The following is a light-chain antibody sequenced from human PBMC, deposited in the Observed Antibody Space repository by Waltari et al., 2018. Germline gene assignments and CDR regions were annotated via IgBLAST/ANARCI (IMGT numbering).Light chain of an antibody. CDR2: DDS. J-gene: IGLJ1*01. CDR1: QIGCKY. CDR3: QAWDSSSDCYV. V-gene: IGLV3-21*02. Sequence: SYVLTQPPSVSVAPGQTARITCGGNQIGCKYVHWSQQKAAQAPVVVVYDDSDRPSGIPERFSGSNSGNTATLTISRVEAGDEATYYCQAWDSSSDCYVFGTGTEVTVL.